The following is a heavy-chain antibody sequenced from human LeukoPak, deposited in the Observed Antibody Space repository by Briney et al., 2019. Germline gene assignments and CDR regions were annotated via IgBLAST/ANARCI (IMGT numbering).Heavy chain of an antibody. D-gene: IGHD6-19*01. Sequence: GGSLRLSCAASGFTFSNSAMSWVRQAPGKGLEWVSTLSGSGITTYYADSVKGRFTTSRDNSKNTLYLQMNSLRAEDTAVYYCAKGIYSSGWSYFDYWGHGTLVTVSS. V-gene: IGHV3-23*01. CDR1: GFTFSNSA. CDR2: LSGSGITT. J-gene: IGHJ4*01. CDR3: AKGIYSSGWSYFDY.